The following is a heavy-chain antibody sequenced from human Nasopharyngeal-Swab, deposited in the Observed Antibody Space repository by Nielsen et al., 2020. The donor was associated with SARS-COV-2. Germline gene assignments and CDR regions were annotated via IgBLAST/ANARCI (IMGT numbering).Heavy chain of an antibody. D-gene: IGHD3-3*01. J-gene: IGHJ6*02. V-gene: IGHV4-61*02. Sequence: SETLSLTCTVSGVSISSGSYYWSWIRQPAGKGLEWIGRIYTSGSTNYNPSLKSRVTISVDTSKNQFSLKLSSVTAADTAVYYCARFDFWSGYSYYGMDVWGQGTTVTVSS. CDR2: IYTSGST. CDR3: ARFDFWSGYSYYGMDV. CDR1: GVSISSGSYY.